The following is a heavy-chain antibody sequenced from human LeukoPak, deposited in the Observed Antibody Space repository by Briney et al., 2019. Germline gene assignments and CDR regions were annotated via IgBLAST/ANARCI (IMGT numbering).Heavy chain of an antibody. CDR2: ISYDGSNK. D-gene: IGHD3-22*01. V-gene: IGHV3-30-3*01. CDR1: GFTFSSYA. Sequence: GGSLRLSCAASGFTFSSYAMHWVRQAPGKGLEWVAVISYDGSNKYYADSVKGRFTISRDNSKNTLYLQMNSLRAEDTAVYYCARGELEYYGSSGYPRSNWGQGTLVTVSS. CDR3: ARGELEYYGSSGYPRSN. J-gene: IGHJ4*02.